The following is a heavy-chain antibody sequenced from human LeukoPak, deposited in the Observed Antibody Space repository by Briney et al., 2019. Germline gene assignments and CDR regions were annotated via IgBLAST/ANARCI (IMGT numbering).Heavy chain of an antibody. J-gene: IGHJ4*02. CDR3: AALDNGRDY. Sequence: GGSLRLSCAASGFTFSNYWMHWVRQAPGKGLVYVSRINSDGSSANYADSVQGRFTISRDNAKNTLYLQMNSLRAEDTAVYYCAALDNGRDYWGQGTLVTVSS. D-gene: IGHD1-14*01. CDR2: INSDGSSA. CDR1: GFTFSNYW. V-gene: IGHV3-74*01.